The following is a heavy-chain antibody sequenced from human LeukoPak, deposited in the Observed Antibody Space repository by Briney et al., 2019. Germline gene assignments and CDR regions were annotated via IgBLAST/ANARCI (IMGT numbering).Heavy chain of an antibody. V-gene: IGHV4-38-2*02. CDR3: ARHEGELLSFDY. CDR2: IYHSGST. J-gene: IGHJ4*02. Sequence: SETLSLTCTVSGYSISSGYYWGWIRQPPGKGLEWIGSIYHSGSTYYNPSLKSRVTISVDTSKNQFSLKLSSVTAADTAVYYCARHEGELLSFDYWGQGTLVTVSS. CDR1: GYSISSGYY. D-gene: IGHD1-26*01.